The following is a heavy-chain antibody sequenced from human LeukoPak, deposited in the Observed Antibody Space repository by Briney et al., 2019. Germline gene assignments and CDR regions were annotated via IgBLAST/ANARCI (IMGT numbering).Heavy chain of an antibody. CDR3: ARDGYCTAGSCYFLH. CDR2: IIPIFGTA. J-gene: IGHJ1*01. V-gene: IGHV1-69*06. CDR1: GGTFSSYA. Sequence: ASVKVSCKASGGTFSSYAISWVRQAPGQGLEWMGGIIPIFGTANYAQKFQGRVTITADKSTSTAYMELSSLRSEDTANYYCARDGYCTAGSCYFLHWGQGTLVTVSS. D-gene: IGHD2-15*01.